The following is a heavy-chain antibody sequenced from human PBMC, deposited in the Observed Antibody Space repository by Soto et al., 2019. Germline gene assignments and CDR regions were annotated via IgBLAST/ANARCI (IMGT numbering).Heavy chain of an antibody. J-gene: IGHJ6*02. D-gene: IGHD2-8*01. CDR3: AKDCGVYCTNGVCYYYYGMDV. Sequence: GGSLRLSCAASGFTFSSYAISWVRQAPGKGLEWVSAISGSGGSTYYADSVKGRFTISRDNSKNTLYLQMNSLRAEDTAVYYCAKDCGVYCTNGVCYYYYGMDVWGQGTTVTVSS. V-gene: IGHV3-23*01. CDR2: ISGSGGST. CDR1: GFTFSSYA.